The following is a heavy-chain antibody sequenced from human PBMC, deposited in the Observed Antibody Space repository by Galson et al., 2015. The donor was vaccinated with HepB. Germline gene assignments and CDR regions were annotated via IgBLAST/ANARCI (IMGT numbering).Heavy chain of an antibody. CDR3: ARAGSGSPGYDFWSGYYTNPSYYYGMDV. V-gene: IGHV4-39*01. CDR2: IYYSGST. CDR1: GGSISSSSYY. D-gene: IGHD3-3*01. J-gene: IGHJ6*02. Sequence: ETLSLTCTVSGGSISSSSYYWGWIRQPPGEGLGWIGSIYYSGSTYYNPSLKSRVTISVDTSKNQFSLKLSSVTAADPAVYYCARAGSGSPGYDFWSGYYTNPSYYYGMDVWGQGTTVTVSS.